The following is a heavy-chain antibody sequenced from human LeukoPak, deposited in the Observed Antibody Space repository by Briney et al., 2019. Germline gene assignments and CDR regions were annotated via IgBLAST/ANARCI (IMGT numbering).Heavy chain of an antibody. V-gene: IGHV3-48*03. Sequence: GGSLRLSCAASGFTFSSYEMNWVRQAPGKGLEWVSFITSSGNTMYYADSVKGRFTISRDNAKNSLYLQMNSLRAGDTAVYYCARLRSKYWFDPWGQGTLVTVSS. CDR2: ITSSGNTM. D-gene: IGHD4-11*01. CDR3: ARLRSKYWFDP. J-gene: IGHJ5*02. CDR1: GFTFSSYE.